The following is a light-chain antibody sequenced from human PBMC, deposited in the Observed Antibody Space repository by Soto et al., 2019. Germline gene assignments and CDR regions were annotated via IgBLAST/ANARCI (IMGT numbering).Light chain of an antibody. CDR1: SSVVGGYDY. Sequence: QSALAQPASVSGSPGQSITISCTGTSSVVGGYDYVSWYQRHPGKAPKLMIYDVTKRPSGVSNRFSGSKSGNTASLTISGLQAEDEADYYCISYASIKTHVFGTGTKVTVL. J-gene: IGLJ1*01. CDR3: ISYASIKTHV. CDR2: DVT. V-gene: IGLV2-14*01.